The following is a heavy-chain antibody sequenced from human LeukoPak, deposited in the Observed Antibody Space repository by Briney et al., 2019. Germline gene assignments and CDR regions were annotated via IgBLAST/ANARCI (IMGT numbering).Heavy chain of an antibody. CDR2: ISSSSSTI. J-gene: IGHJ4*02. V-gene: IGHV3-48*01. D-gene: IGHD4-17*01. CDR3: ARDLGGYGDYGTNFDY. Sequence: PGGSLRLSCAASGLTFSSYSMNWVRQAPGKGLEWVSYISSSSSTIFYADSVKGRFTISRDNAKNSLYLQMNSLRAEDTAVYYCARDLGGYGDYGTNFDYWGQGTLVTVSS. CDR1: GLTFSSYS.